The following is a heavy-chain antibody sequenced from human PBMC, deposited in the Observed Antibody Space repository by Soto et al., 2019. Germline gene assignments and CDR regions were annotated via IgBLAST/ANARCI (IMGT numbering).Heavy chain of an antibody. V-gene: IGHV4-39*01. CDR1: GGSISSSSYY. Sequence: SETLSLTCTVSGGSISSSSYYWGWIRQPPGKGLEWIGSIYYSGSTYYNPSLKSRVTISVDTSKNQFSLKLSSVTAADTAVYYCARPGNWFDPWGQGTLVTVSS. CDR2: IYYSGST. CDR3: ARPGNWFDP. J-gene: IGHJ5*02.